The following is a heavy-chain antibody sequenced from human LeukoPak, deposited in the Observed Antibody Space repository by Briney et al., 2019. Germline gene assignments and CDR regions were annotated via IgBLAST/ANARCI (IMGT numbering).Heavy chain of an antibody. CDR2: ITNSGNSK. V-gene: IGHV3-48*01. CDR3: ARDLFLEWLESYGMDV. D-gene: IGHD3-3*01. Sequence: GGSLRLSCAASEFTFSSYSMNWVRQAPGKGLEWVSYITNSGNSKSYADSVKGRFTISRDNSKNTLYLQMNSLRAEDTAVYYCARDLFLEWLESYGMDVWGQGTTVTVSS. CDR1: EFTFSSYS. J-gene: IGHJ6*02.